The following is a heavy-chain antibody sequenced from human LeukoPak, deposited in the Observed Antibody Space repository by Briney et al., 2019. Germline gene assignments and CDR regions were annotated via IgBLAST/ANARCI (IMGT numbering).Heavy chain of an antibody. D-gene: IGHD2-15*01. CDR1: GFTFTSSA. V-gene: IGHV1-58*02. CDR3: APKVVGSTPFDY. CDR2: IVVGSGNT. J-gene: IGHJ4*02. Sequence: SVKVSCKASGFTFTSSAMQWVRQARGQRLEWIGWIVVGSGNTNYAQKFQERVTITRDMSTSTAYMELNRLRAEDTAVYYCAPKVVGSTPFDYWGQGTLVTVSS.